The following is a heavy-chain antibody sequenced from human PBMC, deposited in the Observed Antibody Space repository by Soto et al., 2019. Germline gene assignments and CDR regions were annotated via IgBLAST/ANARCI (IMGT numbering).Heavy chain of an antibody. Sequence: VSLSLSCAASAFTCSRYALRWVRQAPGKGLEWVSAISGSGGSTYYADSVKGRFTISRDNSKNTLYLQMDSLRAEDTAVYYCAKDLESAYYYDSRSLDYWGQGT. CDR3: AKDLESAYYYDSRSLDY. CDR1: AFTCSRYA. V-gene: IGHV3-23*01. D-gene: IGHD3-22*01. CDR2: ISGSGGST. J-gene: IGHJ4*02.